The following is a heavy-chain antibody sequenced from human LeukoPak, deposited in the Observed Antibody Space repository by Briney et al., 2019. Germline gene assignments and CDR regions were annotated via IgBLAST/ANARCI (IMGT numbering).Heavy chain of an antibody. D-gene: IGHD6-6*01. CDR3: ARDLGHYGSSSGSRFDY. CDR2: IRYDGSKK. V-gene: IGHV3-33*01. CDR1: GFTFSNYG. Sequence: GGSLRLSCAASGFTFSNYGMHWVRQAPGKGLEWVADIRYDGSKKYYADSVKGRLTISRDDSKNTLYLQMNSLRAEDTAVYSCARDLGHYGSSSGSRFDYWGQGTLVTVSS. J-gene: IGHJ4*02.